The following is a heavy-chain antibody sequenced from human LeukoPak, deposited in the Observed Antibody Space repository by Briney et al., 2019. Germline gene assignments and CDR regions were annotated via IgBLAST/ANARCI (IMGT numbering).Heavy chain of an antibody. D-gene: IGHD4-17*01. CDR2: ISSSSSTI. CDR3: ARRGGYGDYGLFDY. J-gene: IGHJ4*02. Sequence: GGSLRLSCTASGFTFRRYSMNWVRQAPGKGLEWVSYISSSSSTIYYADSVKGRFTISRDNAKNSLYLQMNSLRDEDTAVYYCARRGGYGDYGLFDYWGQGTLVTVSS. CDR1: GFTFRRYS. V-gene: IGHV3-48*02.